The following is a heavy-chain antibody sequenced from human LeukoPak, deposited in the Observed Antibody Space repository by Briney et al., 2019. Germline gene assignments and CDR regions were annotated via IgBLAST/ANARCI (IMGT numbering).Heavy chain of an antibody. J-gene: IGHJ4*02. V-gene: IGHV3-7*03. CDR1: GFTFSNYW. CDR3: ATSADSSGND. Sequence: GGSLRLSCAASGFTFSNYWMSWVRQAPGKGLGWVANIKGDGSYKYYVDSVKGRFTISRDNAKSSVYLQMNTLRAEDTAVYYCATSADSSGNDWGQGTLVTVSS. CDR2: IKGDGSYK. D-gene: IGHD3-22*01.